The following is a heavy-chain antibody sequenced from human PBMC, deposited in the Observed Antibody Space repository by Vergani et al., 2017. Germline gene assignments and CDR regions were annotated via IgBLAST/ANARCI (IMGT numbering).Heavy chain of an antibody. CDR1: GGTFSSYA. D-gene: IGHD3-22*01. J-gene: IGHJ4*02. Sequence: QVQLVQSGAEVKKPGSSVKVSCKASGGTFSSYAISWVRQAPGQGLEWMGRIIPIFGTANYAQKFQGRVTITADESTSTAYMELSSLRSEDTAVYYCARDRENYYDSSGYKDFDYWGQGTLVTVSS. CDR2: IIPIFGTA. V-gene: IGHV1-69*18. CDR3: ARDRENYYDSSGYKDFDY.